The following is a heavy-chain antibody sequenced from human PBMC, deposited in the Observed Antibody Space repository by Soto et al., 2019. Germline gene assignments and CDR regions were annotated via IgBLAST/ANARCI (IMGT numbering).Heavy chain of an antibody. V-gene: IGHV3-23*01. CDR1: GFXFSSYA. CDR3: AKERDYYDSSGYYYSGWFDP. J-gene: IGHJ5*02. Sequence: GGSLRLSXAXSGFXFSSYAXXWVXQXXGKGXEWVXXXSXSGVTPNYADSVKGRFTISRDNSKNTLYLQMNSLRAEDTAVYYCAKERDYYDSSGYYYSGWFDPWGQGTLVTVSS. CDR2: XSXSGVTP. D-gene: IGHD3-22*01.